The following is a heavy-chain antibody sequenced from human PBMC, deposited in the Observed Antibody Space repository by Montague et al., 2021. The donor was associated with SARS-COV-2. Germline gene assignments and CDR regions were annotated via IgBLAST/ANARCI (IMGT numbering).Heavy chain of an antibody. V-gene: IGHV4-39*01. J-gene: IGHJ5*02. D-gene: IGHD6-13*01. CDR2: IYYSGST. CDR3: ARKEMKYSSIWSTGGNWFDP. Sequence: SETLSLTCTVSGGSISSSSYNWGWIRQPPGKGLEWIGSIYYSGSTYYXPSLKSRVTISVDTSKNQFSLKLSSVTAADTAVYYCARKEMKYSSIWSTGGNWFDPWGQGTLVTVSS. CDR1: GGSISSSSYN.